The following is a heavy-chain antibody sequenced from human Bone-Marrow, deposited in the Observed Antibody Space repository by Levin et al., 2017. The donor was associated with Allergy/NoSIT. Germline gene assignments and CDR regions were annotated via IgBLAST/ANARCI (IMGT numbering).Heavy chain of an antibody. D-gene: IGHD3-10*01. CDR3: VSDYGLNGMDV. CDR2: IYVSGST. V-gene: IGHV4-4*07. J-gene: IGHJ6*02. CDR1: GSSMNNYY. Sequence: SETLSLTCSVSGSSMNNYYWSWIRQPAGKGLEWIGRIYVSGSTEYNPSLKSRVTLSLYPSKDQVSLRLTFVTAADTAIYYCVSDYGLNGMDVWGQGTTVTVSS.